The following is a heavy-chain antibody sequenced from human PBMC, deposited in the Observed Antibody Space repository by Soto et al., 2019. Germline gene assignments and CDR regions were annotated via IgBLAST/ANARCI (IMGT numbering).Heavy chain of an antibody. CDR2: IDWDDDK. J-gene: IGHJ4*02. CDR1: GFSLSTSGMC. CDR3: AHRGYYYGSGSYYTH. Sequence: GSGPTLVNPTQTLTLTCTFSGFSLSTSGMCVSWIRQPPGKALEWLARIDWDDDKYYSTSLKTRLTISKDTSKNQVVLTMTNMEPVDTATYYCAHRGYYYGSGSYYTHWGQGTLVTVSS. D-gene: IGHD3-10*01. V-gene: IGHV2-70*12.